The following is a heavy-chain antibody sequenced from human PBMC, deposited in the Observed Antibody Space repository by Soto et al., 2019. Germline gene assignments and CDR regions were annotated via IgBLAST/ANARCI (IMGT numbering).Heavy chain of an antibody. J-gene: IGHJ6*02. Sequence: GESLKISCKGSGYSFTTYWIGWVRQMPGKGLEGMVIIYPGDSDTRYSPSFQGQVTISADKSINTTYLQWSSLKASDTAIYYCARQEAAGKYYYAMDVWGQGTTVTVSS. D-gene: IGHD6-13*01. CDR1: GYSFTTYW. V-gene: IGHV5-51*01. CDR2: IYPGDSDT. CDR3: ARQEAAGKYYYAMDV.